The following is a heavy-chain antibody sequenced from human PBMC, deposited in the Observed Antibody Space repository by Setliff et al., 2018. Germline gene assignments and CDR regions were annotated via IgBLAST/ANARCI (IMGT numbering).Heavy chain of an antibody. CDR2: ISGGGSRT. D-gene: IGHD3-10*01. CDR1: GFTFSNYA. CDR3: ARDTSGRDALDI. V-gene: IGHV3-23*01. J-gene: IGHJ3*02. Sequence: GGSLRLSCAASGFTFSNYAMTWVRQAPGKGLEWVSGISGGGSRTYYADSVKGRFTTSRDNSKNTLYLQMNSLRAEDTAVYYCARDTSGRDALDIWGQGTMVTVSS.